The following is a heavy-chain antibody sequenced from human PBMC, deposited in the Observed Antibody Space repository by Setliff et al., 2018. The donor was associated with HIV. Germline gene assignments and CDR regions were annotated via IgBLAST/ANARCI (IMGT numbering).Heavy chain of an antibody. V-gene: IGHV1-24*01. CDR3: ATAYKNTYYYGSGSNKDNWFDP. D-gene: IGHD3-10*01. J-gene: IGHJ5*02. CDR1: GYTLTELS. CDR2: FDPEDGET. Sequence: ASVKVSCKVSGYTLTELSMHWVRQAPGKGLEWMGGFDPEDGETIYAQKFQGRVTMTEDTSTDTAYMELSSLRSEDTAVYYCATAYKNTYYYGSGSNKDNWFDPWGQGALVTVSS.